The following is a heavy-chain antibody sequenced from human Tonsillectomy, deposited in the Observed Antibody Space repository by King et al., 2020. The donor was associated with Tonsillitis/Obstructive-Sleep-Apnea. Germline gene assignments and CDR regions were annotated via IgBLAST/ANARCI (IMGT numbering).Heavy chain of an antibody. V-gene: IGHV4-34*01. J-gene: IGHJ3*02. D-gene: IGHD1-1*01. CDR1: GGSFSGYY. CDR3: ARGTGTTAFDI. Sequence: VQLQQWGAGLLKPSETLSLTCAVYGGSFSGYYWSWIRQPPGKGLEWIGEINHSGSTNYNPSLKSRVTISVDTSKNQFSLKLSSVTAADTAVYNCARGTGTTAFDIWGQGTMVTVSS. CDR2: INHSGST.